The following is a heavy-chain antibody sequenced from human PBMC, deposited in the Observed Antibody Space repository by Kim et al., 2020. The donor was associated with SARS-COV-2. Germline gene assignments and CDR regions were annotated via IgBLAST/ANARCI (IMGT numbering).Heavy chain of an antibody. CDR3: ARVSRYFDWVPLGYYYYYYGMDV. J-gene: IGHJ6*02. CDR2: IIPIFGTA. V-gene: IGHV1-69*13. CDR1: GGTFSSYA. D-gene: IGHD3-9*01. Sequence: SVKVSCKASGGTFSSYAISWVRQAPGQGLEWMGGIIPIFGTANYAQKFQGRVTITADESTSTAYMELSSLRSEDTAVYYCARVSRYFDWVPLGYYYYYYGMDVWGQGTTVTVSS.